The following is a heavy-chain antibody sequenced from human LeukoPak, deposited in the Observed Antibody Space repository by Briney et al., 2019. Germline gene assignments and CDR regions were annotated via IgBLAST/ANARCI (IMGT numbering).Heavy chain of an antibody. CDR3: AMAAPDTLN. CDR2: INPNSGDT. CDR1: GYTFTGYY. V-gene: IGHV1-2*02. D-gene: IGHD6-13*01. J-gene: IGHJ4*02. Sequence: ASVKVSCKASGYTFTGYYMHWVRQAPGQGLEWMGWINPNSGDTNYAQKFQGRVTMTTGTSISTAYMDLSRLKSDDTAVYFCAMAAPDTLNWGQGTLVTVSS.